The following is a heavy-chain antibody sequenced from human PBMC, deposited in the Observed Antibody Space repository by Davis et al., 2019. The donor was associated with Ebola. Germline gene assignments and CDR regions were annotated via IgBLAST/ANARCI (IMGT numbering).Heavy chain of an antibody. CDR2: INHSGST. D-gene: IGHD2-2*01. CDR3: ARGHCSSTSCYYYGMDV. V-gene: IGHV4-34*01. Sequence: SETLSLTCTVSRGSISSYYWNWIRQPPRKGLEWIGEINHSGSTNYNPSLKSRVTISVDTSKNQFSLKLSSVTAADTAVYYCARGHCSSTSCYYYGMDVWGQGATVTVSS. CDR1: RGSISSYY. J-gene: IGHJ6*02.